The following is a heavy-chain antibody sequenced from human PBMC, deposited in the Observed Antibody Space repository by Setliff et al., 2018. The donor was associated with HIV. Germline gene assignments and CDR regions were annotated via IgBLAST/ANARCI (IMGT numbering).Heavy chain of an antibody. Sequence: GGSLRLSCAASGLTFSTHSMNWVRQAPGKGLEWVSYIKQDGSEKYYVDSVKGRFTISRDNAKNSLYLQMNSLRAEDTAVYYCARGVATNLDPWGQGSLVTVSS. CDR3: ARGVATNLDP. J-gene: IGHJ5*02. CDR2: IKQDGSEK. V-gene: IGHV3-7*01. CDR1: GLTFSTHS. D-gene: IGHD5-12*01.